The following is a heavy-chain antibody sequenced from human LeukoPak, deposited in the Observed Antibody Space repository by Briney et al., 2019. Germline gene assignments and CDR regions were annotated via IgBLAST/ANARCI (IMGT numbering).Heavy chain of an antibody. CDR1: GYTLTELS. J-gene: IGHJ4*02. D-gene: IGHD6-19*01. CDR2: FDPEDGET. CDR3: ATDPYSSGWYHY. V-gene: IGHV1-24*01. Sequence: ASVKVSCKVSGYTLTELSMHWVRQAPAKGLEWMGGFDPEDGETIYAQKFQGRVTMTEDTSTDTAYMELSSLRSEDTAVYYCATDPYSSGWYHYWGQGTLVTVSS.